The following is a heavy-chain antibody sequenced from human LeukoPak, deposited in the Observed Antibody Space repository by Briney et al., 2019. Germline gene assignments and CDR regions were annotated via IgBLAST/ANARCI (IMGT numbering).Heavy chain of an antibody. V-gene: IGHV3-49*04. CDR3: TRGSRYCDSTSCPYYYMDV. Sequence: GRSLRLPCTASGFTFGDYAMSWVRQAPGKGLEWVGFIRSKVYGGTTEYAASVKGRFTISRDDSKSIAYLQMNSLKTEDTAVYYCTRGSRYCDSTSCPYYYMDVWGKGTTVTVSS. CDR2: IRSKVYGGTT. D-gene: IGHD2-2*01. J-gene: IGHJ6*03. CDR1: GFTFGDYA.